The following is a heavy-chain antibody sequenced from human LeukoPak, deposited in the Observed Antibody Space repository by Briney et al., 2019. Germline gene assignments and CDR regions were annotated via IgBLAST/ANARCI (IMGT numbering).Heavy chain of an antibody. CDR3: ARGYCTGGSCWYFDH. J-gene: IGHJ4*02. D-gene: IGHD2-15*01. CDR1: GFTFDDYG. Sequence: PGGSLRLSSAASGFTFDDYGMSWVRQAPGQGLEWVAGINWNGASIGYADSVKGRFTISRDSAKKSLYLQMNSLRAEDTALYYCARGYCTGGSCWYFDHWGQGTLVTVPS. CDR2: INWNGASI. V-gene: IGHV3-20*03.